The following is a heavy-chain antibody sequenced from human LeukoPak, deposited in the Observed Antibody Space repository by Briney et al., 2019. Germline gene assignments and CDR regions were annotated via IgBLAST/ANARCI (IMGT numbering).Heavy chain of an antibody. Sequence: AETLTLTCTVSGGSISGSNYYWGRIPQAPGKRLDWIGNIYYSGRTFYNPSLQSRDTQSGDTSTNHFSLRLSSWTAADTAVYYCARHGDFWIGYPSNTTYFDPWGQETLGTVSS. CDR3: ARHGDFWIGYPSNTTYFDP. V-gene: IGHV4-39*01. J-gene: IGHJ5*02. CDR2: IYYSGRT. D-gene: IGHD3-3*01. CDR1: GGSISGSNYY.